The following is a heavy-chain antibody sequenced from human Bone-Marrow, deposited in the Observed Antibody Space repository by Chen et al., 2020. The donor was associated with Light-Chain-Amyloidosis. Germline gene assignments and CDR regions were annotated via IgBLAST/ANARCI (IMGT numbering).Heavy chain of an antibody. J-gene: IGHJ4*02. CDR1: GGSISSSSYY. D-gene: IGHD3-10*01. Sequence: QLQLQESGPGLVKPSETLSLTCTVPGGSISSSSYYWGWIRQPPGKGLEWIGSIYYSGSTYYNPSLKSRVTISVDTSKNQFSLKLSSVTAADTAVYYCARARLNMVRGVAPYYFDYWGQGTLVTVSS. CDR2: IYYSGST. V-gene: IGHV4-39*07. CDR3: ARARLNMVRGVAPYYFDY.